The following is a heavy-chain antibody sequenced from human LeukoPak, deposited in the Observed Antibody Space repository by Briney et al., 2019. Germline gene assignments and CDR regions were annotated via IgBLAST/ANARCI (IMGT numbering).Heavy chain of an antibody. CDR3: ARVTDPRYNWFDP. CDR2: IHASGST. J-gene: IGHJ5*02. V-gene: IGHV4-4*07. D-gene: IGHD2-21*02. CDR1: VGSISSYY. Sequence: PSDTLSLTCTVSVGSISSYYWTWIRQPAGKGPEWIGRIHASGSTNYNPSLKSRVNMSVDTSKNQFSLKLNSVTAADTAVYYCARVTDPRYNWFDPWGQGTLVTVSS.